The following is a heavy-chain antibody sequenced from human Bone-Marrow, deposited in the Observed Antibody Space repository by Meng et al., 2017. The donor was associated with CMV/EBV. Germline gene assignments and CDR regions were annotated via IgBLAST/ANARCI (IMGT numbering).Heavy chain of an antibody. Sequence: GEPLKISCAASGFTLSSYGMHWVRQAPGKGLEWVAFIRYDGSNKYYADSVKGRFTISRDNSKNTLYLQMNSLRAEDTAVYYCAKDFEVYDSSGYEYFQHWGQGTLVTVSS. V-gene: IGHV3-30*02. CDR1: GFTLSSYG. J-gene: IGHJ1*01. CDR3: AKDFEVYDSSGYEYFQH. CDR2: IRYDGSNK. D-gene: IGHD3-22*01.